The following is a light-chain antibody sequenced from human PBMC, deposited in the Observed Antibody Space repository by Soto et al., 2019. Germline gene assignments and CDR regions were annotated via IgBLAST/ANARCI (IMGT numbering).Light chain of an antibody. CDR2: GAS. V-gene: IGKV3-11*01. CDR1: QSVSSY. CDR3: QQRSNWPHT. J-gene: IGKJ2*01. Sequence: EIVLTQSPVTLSLSPGERATLSCRASQSVSSYLAWYQQKPGQAPRLLIYGASNRATGIPARFSGSGSGTDFTLTISSLETEDFAVYYCQQRSNWPHTFGQGTKLEIK.